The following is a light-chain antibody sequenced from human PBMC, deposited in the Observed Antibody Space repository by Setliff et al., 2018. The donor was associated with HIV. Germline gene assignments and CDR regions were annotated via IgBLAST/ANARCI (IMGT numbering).Light chain of an antibody. CDR1: TSDIGAFNF. J-gene: IGLJ1*01. V-gene: IGLV2-14*01. CDR3: QSYDSSLSGYV. Sequence: QSALTQPASVSGPPGQSITISCTGTTSDIGAFNFVSWYQQHPGKAPKLIIYEVNYRPSGVSTRFSGSKSGNTASLTISGLQAEDEADYYCQSYDSSLSGYVFGTGTKVTVL. CDR2: EVN.